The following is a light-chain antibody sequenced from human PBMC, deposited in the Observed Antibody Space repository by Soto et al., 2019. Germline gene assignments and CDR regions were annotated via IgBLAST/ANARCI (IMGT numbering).Light chain of an antibody. CDR3: AAWDDSLKGYV. CDR2: SNN. CDR1: SSNIGSNT. V-gene: IGLV1-44*01. J-gene: IGLJ1*01. Sequence: QSVLTQPPSACGTPGQRVTISCSGSSSNIGSNTVNWYQQLPGTAPKLLIYSNNQRPSGVPDRFSGSKSGTSASLAISGLQSEDEADYYCAAWDDSLKGYVFGTGSKVTVL.